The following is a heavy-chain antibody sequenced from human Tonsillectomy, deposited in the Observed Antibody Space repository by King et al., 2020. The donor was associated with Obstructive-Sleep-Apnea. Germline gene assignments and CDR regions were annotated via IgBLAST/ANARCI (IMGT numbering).Heavy chain of an antibody. D-gene: IGHD2-21*02. V-gene: IGHV3-33*01. J-gene: IGHJ2*01. Sequence: VQLVESGGGVVQPGRSLRLSCAASGFTFSNYGMHWVRQAPGKGLEWVAVIWYDGRNKYYADSVKGRFTISRDNSKNTLYLQMNRLRAEDTAVYYCARQGGYCGGDCCPGYFDLWGRGTLVTVSS. CDR2: IWYDGRNK. CDR3: ARQGGYCGGDCCPGYFDL. CDR1: GFTFSNYG.